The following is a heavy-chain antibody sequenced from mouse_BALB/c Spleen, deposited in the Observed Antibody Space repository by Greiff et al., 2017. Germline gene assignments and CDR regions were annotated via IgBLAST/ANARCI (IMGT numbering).Heavy chain of an antibody. D-gene: IGHD2-14*01. Sequence: QVQLQQPGAELVKPGASVKLSRKASGYTFTSYWMHWVKQRPGQGLEWIGEIDPSDSYTNYNQKFKGKATLTVDKSSSTAYMQLSSLTSEDSAVYYCAREKGDYRYPFAYWGQGTLVTVSA. CDR3: AREKGDYRYPFAY. V-gene: IGHV1-69*02. J-gene: IGHJ3*01. CDR1: GYTFTSYW. CDR2: IDPSDSYT.